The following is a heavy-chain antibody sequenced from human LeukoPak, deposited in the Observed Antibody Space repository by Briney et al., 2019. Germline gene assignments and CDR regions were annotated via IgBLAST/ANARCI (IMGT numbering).Heavy chain of an antibody. D-gene: IGHD6-19*01. CDR2: IYYSGST. V-gene: IGHV4-59*01. J-gene: IGHJ5*02. CDR3: AGAVDGWFDP. Sequence: SETLSLTCTVSGGSISSYYWSWIRQPPGKGLEWNGYIYYSGSTNYNPSLKSRLTISVDTSKNQSSLKLSAVTAADTAVYYCAGAVDGWFDPWGQGTLVTVSS. CDR1: GGSISSYY.